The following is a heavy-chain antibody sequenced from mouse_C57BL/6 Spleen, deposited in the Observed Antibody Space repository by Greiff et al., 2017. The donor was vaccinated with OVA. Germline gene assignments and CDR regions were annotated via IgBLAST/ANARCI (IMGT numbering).Heavy chain of an antibody. CDR2: IYPGSGST. CDR3: AREDYYDYDDGPYAMDY. Sequence: QVQLQQSGAELVKPGASVKMSCKASGYTFTSYWITWVKQRPGQGLEWIGDIYPGSGSTNYNEKFKSKATLTVDTSSSTAYMQLSSLTSEDSAVYYCAREDYYDYDDGPYAMDYWGQGTSVTVSS. CDR1: GYTFTSYW. D-gene: IGHD2-4*01. J-gene: IGHJ4*01. V-gene: IGHV1-55*01.